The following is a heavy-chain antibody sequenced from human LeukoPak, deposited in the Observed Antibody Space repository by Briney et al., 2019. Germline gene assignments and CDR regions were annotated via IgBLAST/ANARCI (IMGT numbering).Heavy chain of an antibody. CDR2: IYYSGST. V-gene: IGHV4-30-4*01. Sequence: SQTLSLTCTVSGGSISSGDYYRSWIRQPPGKGLEWIGYIYYSGSTYYNPSLKSRVTISVDTSKNQFSLKLSSVTAADTAVYYCARGYCSGGSCYYFDYWGQGTLVTVSS. J-gene: IGHJ4*02. CDR1: GGSISSGDYY. CDR3: ARGYCSGGSCYYFDY. D-gene: IGHD2-15*01.